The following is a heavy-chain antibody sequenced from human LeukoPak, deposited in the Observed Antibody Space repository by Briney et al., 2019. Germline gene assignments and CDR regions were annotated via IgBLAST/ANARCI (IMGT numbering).Heavy chain of an antibody. CDR1: GGSISSYY. CDR3: ASRSSIWSGYQDTLYYFDS. CDR2: IYYSGST. Sequence: SETLSLTCTVSGGSISSYYWSWIRQPPGKRLEWIGHIYYSGSTNYNPSLKSRVTISVDTSKNQFSLKLSPVTAADTAVYYCASRSSIWSGYQDTLYYFDSWGQGTLVTVSS. V-gene: IGHV4-59*01. J-gene: IGHJ4*02. D-gene: IGHD3-3*01.